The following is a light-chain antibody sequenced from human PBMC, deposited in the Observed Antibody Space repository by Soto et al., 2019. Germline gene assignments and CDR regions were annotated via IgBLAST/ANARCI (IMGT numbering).Light chain of an antibody. Sequence: DIQMTQSPSSLSASVGDRVTITCRASQSISSYLNWYQQKPGKAPKLLIYTASNLQSGVPSRFSGSGSGTDFTLTITSLHPDDIAVYYCQQSYNTPLTFGGGTKVQIK. CDR1: QSISSY. CDR3: QQSYNTPLT. V-gene: IGKV1-39*01. J-gene: IGKJ4*01. CDR2: TAS.